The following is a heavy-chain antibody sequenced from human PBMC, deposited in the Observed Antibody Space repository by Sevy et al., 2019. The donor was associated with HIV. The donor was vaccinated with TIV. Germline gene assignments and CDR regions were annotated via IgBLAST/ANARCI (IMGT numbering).Heavy chain of an antibody. V-gene: IGHV3-13*01. CDR2: IGTAGDT. J-gene: IGHJ6*02. CDR1: GFTFSNSW. D-gene: IGHD3-22*01. Sequence: GGSLRLSCVASGFTFSNSWMNWVRQATGKGLEWVSAIGTAGDTYYPGSVKGRFTISRENAKNSLYLQMNSLRAGDTAVYYCARNYYDSSGPYYYYYYGMDVWGQGTTVTVSS. CDR3: ARNYYDSSGPYYYYYYGMDV.